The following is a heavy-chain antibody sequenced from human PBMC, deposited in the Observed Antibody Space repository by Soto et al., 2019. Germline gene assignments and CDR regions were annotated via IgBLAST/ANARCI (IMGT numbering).Heavy chain of an antibody. D-gene: IGHD3-3*01. CDR3: AKGHLPYYDFWSGYYGPYYFDY. Sequence: GGSLRLSCAASGFTFSSYAMSWVRQAPGKGLEWVSAISGSGGSTYYADSVKGRFTISRDNSKNTLYLQMNSLRAEDTAVYYCAKGHLPYYDFWSGYYGPYYFDYWGQGTLVTVSS. CDR2: ISGSGGST. CDR1: GFTFSSYA. V-gene: IGHV3-23*01. J-gene: IGHJ4*02.